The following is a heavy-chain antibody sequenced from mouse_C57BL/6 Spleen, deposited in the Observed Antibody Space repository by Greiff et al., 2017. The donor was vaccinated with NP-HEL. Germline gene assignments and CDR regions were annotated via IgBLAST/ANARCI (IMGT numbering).Heavy chain of an antibody. D-gene: IGHD1-1*01. CDR3: ARLYYGSRTRYFDV. J-gene: IGHJ1*03. CDR1: GFTFSDYY. Sequence: EVQRVESGGGLVQPGGSLKLSCAASGFTFSDYYMYWVRQTPEKRLEWVAYISNGGGSTYYPDTVKGRFTISRDNAKNTLYLQMSRLKSEDTAMYYCARLYYGSRTRYFDVWGTGTTVTVSS. CDR2: ISNGGGST. V-gene: IGHV5-12*01.